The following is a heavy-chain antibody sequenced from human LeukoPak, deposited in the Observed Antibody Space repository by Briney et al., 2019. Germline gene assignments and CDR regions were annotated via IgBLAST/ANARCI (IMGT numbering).Heavy chain of an antibody. V-gene: IGHV4-39*01. CDR1: GGSISSYY. CDR3: SIVAAGLDY. Sequence: SETLSLTCTVYGGSISSYYWGWIRQPPGKGLEWIGIIDYRGSTHCNPSRKSRLPIPVDTSKNQFSLKVRSVTAADTAMYYCSIVAAGLDYWGQGTLVTGSS. D-gene: IGHD6-13*01. J-gene: IGHJ4*02. CDR2: IDYRGST.